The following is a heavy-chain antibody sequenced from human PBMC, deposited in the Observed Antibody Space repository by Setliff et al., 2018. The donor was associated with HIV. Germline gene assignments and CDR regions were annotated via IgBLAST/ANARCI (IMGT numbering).Heavy chain of an antibody. D-gene: IGHD3-22*01. CDR1: GASISSYY. J-gene: IGHJ3*02. CDR2: IYYSGST. Sequence: PSETLSLTCTVSGASISSYYWSWIRQPPGKGLEWIGYIYYSGSTNYSPSPKSRVTISVDTSKNQFSLKLSSVTAADTAVYYCARSRRYYDSSGYYPGAFDIWGQGTVVTVSS. CDR3: ARSRRYYDSSGYYPGAFDI. V-gene: IGHV4-59*08.